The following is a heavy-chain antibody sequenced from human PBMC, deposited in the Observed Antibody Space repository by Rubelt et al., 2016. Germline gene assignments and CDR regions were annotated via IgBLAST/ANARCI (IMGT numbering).Heavy chain of an antibody. Sequence: QVQLVQSGADVKKPGASVKVSCKASGYTFSSYDVNWVRQATGQGLEWVGWMNPNSGNKGYEQKLQGRVTMTRNNSIRTAYMGLGSRTSEDTAVYYCAVRGSSSSLCSWGQGILVTVSS. D-gene: IGHD6-13*01. V-gene: IGHV1-8*01. J-gene: IGHJ5*02. CDR2: MNPNSGNK. CDR3: AVRGSSSSLCS. CDR1: GYTFSSYD.